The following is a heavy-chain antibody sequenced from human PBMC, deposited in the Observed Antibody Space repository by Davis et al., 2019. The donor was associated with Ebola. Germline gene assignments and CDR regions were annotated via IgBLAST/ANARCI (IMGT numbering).Heavy chain of an antibody. CDR1: GGTFSSYA. D-gene: IGHD6-13*01. CDR3: ARGGSNWYEDWFDP. CDR2: IIPIFGTA. J-gene: IGHJ5*02. Sequence: SVKVSCKASGGTFSSYAISWVRQAPGQGLEWMGGIIPIFGTANYAQKFQGRVTITADDSTSTAYMELSSLSSVTAADTAVYYCARGGSNWYEDWFDPWGQGTLVTVSS. V-gene: IGHV1-69*13.